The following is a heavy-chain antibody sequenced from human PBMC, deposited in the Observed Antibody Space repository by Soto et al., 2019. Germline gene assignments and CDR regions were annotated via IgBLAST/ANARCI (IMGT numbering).Heavy chain of an antibody. J-gene: IGHJ4*02. CDR2: IYYSWRS. V-gene: IGHV4-39*01. CDR1: DDSISQISYY. Sequence: SENLSLTCSVSDDSISQISYYCAWIRQPPGKGLEWIASIYYSWRSYHNPSLNSRVTMSVDTSNNQFSLNLSSVIASDAAVYFCGLRGSKSYMAPTPYCDTWVQGSRVP. D-gene: IGHD5-12*01. CDR3: GLRGSKSYMAPTPYCDT.